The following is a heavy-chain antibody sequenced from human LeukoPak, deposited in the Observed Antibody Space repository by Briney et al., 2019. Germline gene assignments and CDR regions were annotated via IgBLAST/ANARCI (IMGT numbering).Heavy chain of an antibody. CDR2: IIPIFGTA. V-gene: IGHV1-69*05. J-gene: IGHJ4*02. Sequence: SVKVSCKASGYTFTSYDINWVRQAPGQGLEWMGRIIPIFGTANYAQKFQGRVTITTDESTSTAYMELCSLRSEDTAVYYCARAPLGGDYYDYWGQGTLVTVSS. D-gene: IGHD4-17*01. CDR1: GYTFTSYD. CDR3: ARAPLGGDYYDY.